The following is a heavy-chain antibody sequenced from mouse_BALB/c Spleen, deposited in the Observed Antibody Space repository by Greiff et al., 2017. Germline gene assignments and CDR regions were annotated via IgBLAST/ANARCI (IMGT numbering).Heavy chain of an antibody. J-gene: IGHJ4*01. V-gene: IGHV5-6-4*01. CDR3: TRDDDGFNYAMDD. CDR1: GFTFSSYT. CDR2: ISSGGSYT. Sequence: EVKLEESGGGLVQPGGSLKLSCAASGFTFSSYTMSWVRQTPEKRLEWVATISSGGSYTYYPDSVTGRFTISRDNAKNTLYLQMSSLKSEDTAMYYCTRDDDGFNYAMDDWGQGTSVTVSS. D-gene: IGHD2-3*01.